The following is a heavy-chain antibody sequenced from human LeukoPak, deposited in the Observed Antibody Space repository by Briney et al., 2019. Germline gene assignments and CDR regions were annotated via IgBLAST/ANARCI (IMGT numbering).Heavy chain of an antibody. Sequence: ASVKVSCKVSGYTLTELSMHWVRQAPGRGLEWMGGFDPEDGETIYAQKFQGRVTMTRNTSISTAYMELSSLRSEDTAVYYCARGTLLAGGDYWGQGTLVTVSS. CDR3: ARGTLLAGGDY. CDR2: FDPEDGET. V-gene: IGHV1-24*01. D-gene: IGHD2-15*01. CDR1: GYTLTELS. J-gene: IGHJ4*02.